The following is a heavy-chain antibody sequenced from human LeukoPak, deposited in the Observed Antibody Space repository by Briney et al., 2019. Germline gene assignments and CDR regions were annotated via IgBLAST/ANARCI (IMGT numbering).Heavy chain of an antibody. CDR2: INPNSGGT. V-gene: IGHV1-2*02. CDR1: GSTFTGYY. D-gene: IGHD5-12*01. Sequence: ASVKVSCKASGSTFTGYYMHWVRQAPGQGLEWMGWINPNSGGTNYAQKFQGTVTMTRDTSISTAYMELSRLRSDDTAVYYCASGGYDYGYYYYMDVWGKGTTVTVPS. J-gene: IGHJ6*03. CDR3: ASGGYDYGYYYYMDV.